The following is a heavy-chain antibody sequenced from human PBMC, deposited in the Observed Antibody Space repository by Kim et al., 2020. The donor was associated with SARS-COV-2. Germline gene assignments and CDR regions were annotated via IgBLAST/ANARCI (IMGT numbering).Heavy chain of an antibody. CDR3: ARGCTNVVCYTYGMDV. D-gene: IGHD2-8*01. J-gene: IGHJ6*02. Sequence: ASVKVSCKASGYTFTSYYMHWVRQAPGQGLEWMGIINPSGGSTSYAQKFQGRVTMTRDTSTSTVYMELSSLRSEDTAVYYCARGCTNVVCYTYGMDVWGQGTTVTVSS. V-gene: IGHV1-46*01. CDR2: INPSGGST. CDR1: GYTFTSYY.